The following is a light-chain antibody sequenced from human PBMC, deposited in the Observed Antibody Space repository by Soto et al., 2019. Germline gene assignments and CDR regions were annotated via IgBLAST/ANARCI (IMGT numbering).Light chain of an antibody. Sequence: EIVLTQSPGTLSLSPGERATLSCRASQSVSRNYLAWYQQKPGRAPRLLIYGVSSRAADIPDRFSGSGSGTDFTLTISRLGHEDLAVYYCQRCGTSRAFGQGTKVEIK. CDR1: QSVSRNY. CDR3: QRCGTSRA. V-gene: IGKV3-20*01. J-gene: IGKJ1*01. CDR2: GVS.